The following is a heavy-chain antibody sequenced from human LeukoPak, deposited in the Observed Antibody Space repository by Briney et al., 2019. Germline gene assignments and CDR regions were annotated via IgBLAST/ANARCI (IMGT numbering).Heavy chain of an antibody. J-gene: IGHJ3*02. Sequence: PSETLSLTCTVSGGSIISYYWSWIRQPPGKGLEWIGYIYYSGSTNCNPSLKSRVTISVDTSKNQFSLQLSSVTAADTAVYYCARLANYDFWRGPYPHDAFDIWGQGTMVTVSS. CDR2: IYYSGST. V-gene: IGHV4-59*08. CDR3: ARLANYDFWRGPYPHDAFDI. CDR1: GGSIISYY. D-gene: IGHD3-3*01.